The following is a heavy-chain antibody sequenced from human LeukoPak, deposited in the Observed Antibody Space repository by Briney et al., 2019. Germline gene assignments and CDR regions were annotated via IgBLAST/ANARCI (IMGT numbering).Heavy chain of an antibody. CDR3: VGGAGWSFDY. Sequence: GGSLRLSCAVSGLTFSSYGMHWVRRAPGKGLEWVAVIWHDGSNKYYADSVKGRFTISRDNSKNTLYLQMNSLRAEDTAVYYCVGGAGWSFDYWGQGTLVTVSS. CDR2: IWHDGSNK. CDR1: GLTFSSYG. J-gene: IGHJ4*02. V-gene: IGHV3-33*01. D-gene: IGHD1-26*01.